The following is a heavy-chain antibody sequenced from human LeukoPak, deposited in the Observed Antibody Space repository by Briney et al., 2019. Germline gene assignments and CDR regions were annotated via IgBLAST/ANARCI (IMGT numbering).Heavy chain of an antibody. CDR2: IYSSGST. J-gene: IGHJ6*03. CDR3: ARGGIAAASYMDV. CDR1: GGSISSYY. D-gene: IGHD6-13*01. Sequence: SETLSLTCTVSGGSISSYYWNWIRLPPGKGLEWIGYIYSSGSTIYNPSLKSRVTISVDTSKNQFSLKLSSVTAADTAVYYCARGGIAAASYMDVWGKGTTVTVSS. V-gene: IGHV4-59*12.